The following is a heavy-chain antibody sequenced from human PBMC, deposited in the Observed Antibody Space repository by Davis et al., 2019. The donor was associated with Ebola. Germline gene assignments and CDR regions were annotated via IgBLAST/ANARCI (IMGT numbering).Heavy chain of an antibody. CDR3: ARVRYHRDAFDI. J-gene: IGHJ3*02. CDR2: ISFDGSNK. D-gene: IGHD3-9*01. CDR1: KFTSSSYG. Sequence: PGGSLRLSCAASKFTSSSYGMHWVRQAPGKGLEWVAVISFDGSNKNYADSVKGRFTISRDNAKNTLYLQMNNLRPEDTAVYYCARVRYHRDAFDIWGQGTMVTVSS. V-gene: IGHV3-30*03.